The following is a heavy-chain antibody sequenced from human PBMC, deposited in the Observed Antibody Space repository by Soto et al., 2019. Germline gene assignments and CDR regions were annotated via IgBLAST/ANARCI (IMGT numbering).Heavy chain of an antibody. CDR1: GGIFSTYA. V-gene: IGHV1-69*13. CDR2: IIPLFGTA. CDR3: ARVQYSGTYLHAFDI. Sequence: SGKVSCNASGGIFSTYAMNWVRHAPGQGLEWMGGIIPLFGTANYAQKLKGRVTISADESAKIAYMELSSLRSEDTAVYYCARVQYSGTYLHAFDIWGQGTRVPVSS. D-gene: IGHD1-26*01. J-gene: IGHJ3*02.